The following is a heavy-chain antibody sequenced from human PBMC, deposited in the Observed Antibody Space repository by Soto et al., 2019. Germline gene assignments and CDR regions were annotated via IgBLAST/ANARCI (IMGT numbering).Heavy chain of an antibody. CDR3: AREVSGTSFDS. J-gene: IGHJ4*03. Sequence: GGSLRLSCAASGFTVSTNYMNWVRQSPGRGLEWVSVTYTGGYTYYADSVKGRFTISRDISKNTLYLQMNSLRAEDTAVYFCAREVSGTSFDSWGPGTMLTV. CDR2: TYTGGYT. V-gene: IGHV3-53*01. CDR1: GFTVSTNY. D-gene: IGHD1-7*01.